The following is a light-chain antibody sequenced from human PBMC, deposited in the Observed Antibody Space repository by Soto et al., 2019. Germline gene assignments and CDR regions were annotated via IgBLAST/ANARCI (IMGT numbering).Light chain of an antibody. CDR2: DAS. Sequence: AIPLTQSPSSLSASVGDRVTITCRASQGISSAFAWYQQKPGKAPKLLIYDASSLESGVPSRFRGSGSGTDFTLTISSLQPEDFATYYCQQFNSYPLTFGGGNKVEIK. J-gene: IGKJ4*01. CDR3: QQFNSYPLT. V-gene: IGKV1-13*02. CDR1: QGISSA.